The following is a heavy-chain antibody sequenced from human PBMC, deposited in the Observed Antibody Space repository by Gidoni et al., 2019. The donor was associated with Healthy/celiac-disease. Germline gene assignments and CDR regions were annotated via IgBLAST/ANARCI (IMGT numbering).Heavy chain of an antibody. CDR1: GFTFDDYA. CDR3: AKDIQDYVWGSYRFGAFDI. CDR2: ISLNSCSI. J-gene: IGHJ3*02. Sequence: EVQLVESGGGLVQPGRSLRLSCAASGFTFDDYAMPWVRQAPGKGLEWVSGISLNSCSIGYADSVKGRFTISRDNAKNSLYLQMNSLRAEDTALYYCAKDIQDYVWGSYRFGAFDIWGQGTMVTVSS. V-gene: IGHV3-9*01. D-gene: IGHD3-16*02.